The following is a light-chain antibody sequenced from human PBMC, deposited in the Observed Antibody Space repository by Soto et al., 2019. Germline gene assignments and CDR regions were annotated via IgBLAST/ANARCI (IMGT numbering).Light chain of an antibody. J-gene: IGKJ2*01. CDR1: QSIRTN. CDR3: QQFSSPPFFP. Sequence: EIVLTQSPATLSVSAGGTVTLSCRASQSIRTNVAWYQQIPGQAPRLLVYGASTRATGVPARFSGSGSGIEFTLTISSLQAEDVAIYYCQQFSSPPFFPFGQGT. CDR2: GAS. V-gene: IGKV3-15*01.